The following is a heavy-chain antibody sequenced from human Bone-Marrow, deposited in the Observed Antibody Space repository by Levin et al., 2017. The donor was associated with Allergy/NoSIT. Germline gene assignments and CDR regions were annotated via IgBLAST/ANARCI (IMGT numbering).Heavy chain of an antibody. CDR2: ISSSSSYI. CDR1: GFTFSSYS. CDR3: ARDFRRNSSGWYRFFDGGFDY. Sequence: GESLKISCAASGFTFSSYSMNWVRQAPGKGLEWVSSISSSSSYIYYADSVKGRFTISRDNAKNSLYLQMNSLRAEDTAVYYCARDFRRNSSGWYRFFDGGFDYWGQGTLVTVSS. J-gene: IGHJ4*02. V-gene: IGHV3-21*01. D-gene: IGHD6-19*01.